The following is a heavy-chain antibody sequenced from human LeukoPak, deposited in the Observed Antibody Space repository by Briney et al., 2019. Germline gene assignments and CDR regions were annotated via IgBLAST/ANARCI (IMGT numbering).Heavy chain of an antibody. CDR1: GASISRYY. J-gene: IGHJ4*02. CDR3: ANSGSYYSHFDY. Sequence: SETLSLTCTVSGASISRYYWSWIRQPPGKGLEWIGYIDYSGSTNYNPSLKSRVTISVDTSKNQFSLKLSAVTAADTAVYYCANSGSYYSHFDYWGQGTLVTVSS. CDR2: IDYSGST. D-gene: IGHD1-26*01. V-gene: IGHV4-59*08.